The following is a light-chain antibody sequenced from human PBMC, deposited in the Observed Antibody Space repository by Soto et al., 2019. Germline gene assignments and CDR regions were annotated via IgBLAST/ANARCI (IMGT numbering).Light chain of an antibody. CDR2: EVS. CDR1: SSDVGGYNY. CDR3: SSYKSSSTLYV. V-gene: IGLV2-14*01. J-gene: IGLJ1*01. Sequence: QSALTQPASVSGSPGQSITISCTGTSSDVGGYNYVSWYQQHPGKAPKLMIYEVSNRPSGVSNRFSGSKSGNTASLPISGLQAEDEADYSCSSYKSSSTLYVFGTGTKVTVL.